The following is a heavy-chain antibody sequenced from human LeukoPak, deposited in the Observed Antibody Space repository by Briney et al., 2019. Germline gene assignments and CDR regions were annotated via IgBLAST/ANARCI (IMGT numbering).Heavy chain of an antibody. CDR3: ARPDYGDYYYFDY. CDR1: GGSFSGYY. Sequence: SETLSLTCAVYGGSFSGYYWSWIRQPPGKGLEWIGEINHSGSTYYNPSLKSRVTISVDTSKSQFSLKLSSVTAADTAVYYCARPDYGDYYYFDYWGQGTLVTVSS. J-gene: IGHJ4*02. V-gene: IGHV4-34*01. D-gene: IGHD4-17*01. CDR2: INHSGST.